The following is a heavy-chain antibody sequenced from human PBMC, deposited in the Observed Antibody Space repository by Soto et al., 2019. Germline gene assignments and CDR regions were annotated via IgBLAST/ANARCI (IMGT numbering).Heavy chain of an antibody. V-gene: IGHV3-23*01. J-gene: IGHJ6*02. CDR3: AKDSGVYSSSRWDV. Sequence: PGGSLRLSCAASGFTFSSYAMSWVRQAPGKWLEWVSAISGSGGSTYYADSVKGRFTISRDNSKNTLYLQMNSLRAEDTAVYYCAKDSGVYSSSRWDVWGQGXTVTVYS. CDR2: ISGSGGST. CDR1: GFTFSSYA. D-gene: IGHD6-6*01.